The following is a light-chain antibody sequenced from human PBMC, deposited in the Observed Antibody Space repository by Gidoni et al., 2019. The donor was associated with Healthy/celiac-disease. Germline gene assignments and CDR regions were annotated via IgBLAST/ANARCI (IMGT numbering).Light chain of an antibody. J-gene: IGKJ5*01. Sequence: DIVMTQYPLSLPVTPGEPASISFRSSQSLLHSNGYNYLDWYLQKPGQSPQLLIYLGSNRASGVPDRFSGSGSGTDFTLKISRVEAEDVGVYYCMQALQTPTFXQXTRLEIK. CDR3: MQALQTPT. V-gene: IGKV2-28*01. CDR2: LGS. CDR1: QSLLHSNGYNY.